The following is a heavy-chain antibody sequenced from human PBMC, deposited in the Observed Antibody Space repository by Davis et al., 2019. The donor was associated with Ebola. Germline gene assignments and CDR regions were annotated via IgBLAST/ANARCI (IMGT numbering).Heavy chain of an antibody. CDR1: GYRFTDYW. CDR2: IDPRDSHT. D-gene: IGHD3-10*01. J-gene: IGHJ6*02. Sequence: GESLKISCEGSGYRFTDYWINWVRQMPGKGLEWMGYIDPRDSHTNYSPAFQGHVSFSVDKSIGTAYLHLSSLKASDTAMYYCARRGYYYGMDVWGQGTTVTVSS. V-gene: IGHV5-10-1*01. CDR3: ARRGYYYGMDV.